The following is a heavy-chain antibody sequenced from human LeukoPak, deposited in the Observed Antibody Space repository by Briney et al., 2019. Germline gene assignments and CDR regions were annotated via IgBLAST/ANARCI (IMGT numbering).Heavy chain of an antibody. V-gene: IGHV3-30*18. Sequence: GGSLRLSCAASGFTFSSYGMHWVRQAPGKGLEWVAVISYDGSNKYYADSVKGRYTISRDNSKNTLYLQMNSLRAEDTAVYYCAKTGGSGSSFWGQGTLVTVSS. J-gene: IGHJ4*02. CDR1: GFTFSSYG. CDR2: ISYDGSNK. CDR3: AKTGGSGSSF. D-gene: IGHD3-10*01.